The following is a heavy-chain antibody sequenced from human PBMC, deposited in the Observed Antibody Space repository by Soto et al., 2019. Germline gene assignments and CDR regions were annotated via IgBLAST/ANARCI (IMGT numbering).Heavy chain of an antibody. Sequence: GGSLRLSCAASGFTFSSYNMNWVRQAPGKGLEWVSSFGVSIPYIYYADSVKGRFTISRDNAKNSLFLQMNSLRAEDTAVYYCAIELGYCSGGSCYMDGAFDFWGQGTMVTVSS. J-gene: IGHJ3*01. D-gene: IGHD2-15*01. CDR3: AIELGYCSGGSCYMDGAFDF. CDR1: GFTFSSYN. CDR2: FGVSIPYI. V-gene: IGHV3-21*04.